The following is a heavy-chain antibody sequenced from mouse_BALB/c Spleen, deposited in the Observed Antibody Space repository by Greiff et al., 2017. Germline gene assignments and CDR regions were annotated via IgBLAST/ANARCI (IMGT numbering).Heavy chain of an antibody. CDR3: ARALLRLRDAMDY. V-gene: IGHV5-4*02. D-gene: IGHD1-2*01. CDR2: ISDGGSYT. J-gene: IGHJ4*01. Sequence: DVHLVESGGGLVKPGGSLKLSCAASGFTFSDYYMYWVRQTPEKRLEWVATISDGGSYTYSPDSVKGRFTISRDNAKNNLYLQMSSLKSEDTAMYYCARALLRLRDAMDYWGQGTSVTVSS. CDR1: GFTFSDYY.